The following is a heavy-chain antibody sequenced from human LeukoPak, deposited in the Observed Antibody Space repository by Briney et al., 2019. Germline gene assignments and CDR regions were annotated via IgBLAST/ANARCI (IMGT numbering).Heavy chain of an antibody. V-gene: IGHV1-8*01. CDR3: ARDSGYSYGYYGRGWFDP. J-gene: IGHJ5*02. Sequence: EASVKVSCKASGYTFTSYDINWVRQATGQGLEWMGWMNPNSGNTGYAQKFQGRVTMTRNTSISTAYMELRSLRSDDTAVYYCARDSGYSYGYYGRGWFDPWGQGTLVTVSS. CDR1: GYTFTSYD. CDR2: MNPNSGNT. D-gene: IGHD5-18*01.